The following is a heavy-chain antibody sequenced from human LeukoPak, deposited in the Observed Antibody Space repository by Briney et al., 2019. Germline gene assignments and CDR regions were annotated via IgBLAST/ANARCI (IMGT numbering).Heavy chain of an antibody. CDR3: ARLGGYYDSSGYYYYFDY. D-gene: IGHD3-22*01. Sequence: ASVKVSCKASGYTFTGYYMHWVRQAPGQGLEWMGWISAYNGNTNYAQKLQGRVTMTTDTSTSTAYMELRSLRSDDTAVYYCARLGGYYDSSGYYYYFDYWGQGTLVTVSS. CDR2: ISAYNGNT. V-gene: IGHV1-18*04. J-gene: IGHJ4*02. CDR1: GYTFTGYY.